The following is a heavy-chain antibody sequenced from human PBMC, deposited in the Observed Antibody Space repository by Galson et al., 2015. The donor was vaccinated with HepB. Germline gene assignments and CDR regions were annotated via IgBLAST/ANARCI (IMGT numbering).Heavy chain of an antibody. V-gene: IGHV1-69*06. CDR1: GGTFSSYA. D-gene: IGHD3-3*01. CDR2: IIPIFGTA. J-gene: IGHJ4*02. Sequence: SVKVSCKASGGTFSSYAISWVRQAPGQGLEWMGGIIPIFGTANYAQKFQGRVTITADKSTSTAYMELSSLRSEDTAVYYCARLRFLEWLFDYWSQGTLVTVSS. CDR3: ARLRFLEWLFDY.